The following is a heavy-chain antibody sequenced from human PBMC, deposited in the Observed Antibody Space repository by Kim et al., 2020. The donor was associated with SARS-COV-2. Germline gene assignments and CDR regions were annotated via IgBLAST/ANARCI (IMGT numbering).Heavy chain of an antibody. CDR3: AREASSRGMDV. CDR1: GYSFSIFG. D-gene: IGHD6-13*01. J-gene: IGHJ6*02. Sequence: GGSLRLSSAASGYSFSIFGIHWVRQAPGKGLEWVAVIWYDGSYKYYADSVKGRFTISKDNSNNMVYLEIHSLTAEDTAVYYCAREASSRGMDVWGQGTTVIVS. CDR2: IWYDGSYK. V-gene: IGHV3-33*01.